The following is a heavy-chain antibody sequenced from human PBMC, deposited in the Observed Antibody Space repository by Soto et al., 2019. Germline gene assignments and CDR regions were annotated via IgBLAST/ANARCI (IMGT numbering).Heavy chain of an antibody. CDR2: IIPIFGTA. J-gene: IGHJ4*02. V-gene: IGHV1-69*13. Sequence: ASVKVSCKASGGTFSSYAISWVRQAPGQGLEWMGGIIPIFGTANYAQKFQGRVTITADESTSTAYMELSSLRSEDTAVYYCARVRSQDDYGDYYFDYWGQGTLVTVSS. CDR3: ARVRSQDDYGDYYFDY. D-gene: IGHD4-17*01. CDR1: GGTFSSYA.